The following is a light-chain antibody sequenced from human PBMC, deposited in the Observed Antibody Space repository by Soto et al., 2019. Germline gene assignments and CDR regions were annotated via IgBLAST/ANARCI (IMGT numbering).Light chain of an antibody. CDR3: CSYAGSYVDV. CDR1: SSDVGGYNY. V-gene: IGLV2-11*01. J-gene: IGLJ1*01. Sequence: QSALTQPRSVSGSPGQSVTISCTGTSSDVGGYNYVSWYQQHPGKAPKLMIYDVSNRPSGVPDRFSGSKSGNTASLTISGRLAEDEDDYYCCSYAGSYVDVFGTGTKLTVL. CDR2: DVS.